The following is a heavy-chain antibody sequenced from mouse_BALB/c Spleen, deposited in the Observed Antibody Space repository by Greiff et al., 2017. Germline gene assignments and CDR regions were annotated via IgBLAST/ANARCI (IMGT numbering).Heavy chain of an antibody. V-gene: IGHV1-5*01. CDR3: TGHYYGSSPGYFDY. Sequence: VQLQQSGTVLARPGASVKMSCKASGYSFTSYWMHWVKQRPGQGLEWIGAIYPGNSDTSYNQKFKGKAKLTAVTSASTAYMELSSLTNEDSAVYYCTGHYYGSSPGYFDYWGQGTTLTVSS. J-gene: IGHJ2*01. D-gene: IGHD1-1*01. CDR1: GYSFTSYW. CDR2: IYPGNSDT.